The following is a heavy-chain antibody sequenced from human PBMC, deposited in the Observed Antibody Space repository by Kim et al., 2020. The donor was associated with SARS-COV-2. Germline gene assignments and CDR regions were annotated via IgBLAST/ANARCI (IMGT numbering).Heavy chain of an antibody. CDR1: GLTLSEYW. D-gene: IGHD3-22*01. CDR3: TTYYGATDY. CDR2: IKQDGSGK. J-gene: IGHJ4*02. Sequence: GGSLRLSCGVSGLTLSEYWMSWVRQAPGKGLEWVANIKQDGSGKYYVDSVKGRFTISRDGARNSLFLQMNSLRAEDTAVYYCTTYYGATDYWGQGTLVTVSS. V-gene: IGHV3-7*01.